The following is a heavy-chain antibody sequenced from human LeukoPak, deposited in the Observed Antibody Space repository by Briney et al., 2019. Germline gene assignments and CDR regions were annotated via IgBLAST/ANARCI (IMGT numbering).Heavy chain of an antibody. V-gene: IGHV1-18*01. CDR2: ISAYNGTT. D-gene: IGHD4-17*01. Sequence: ASVKVSCKASGYTFTSYGISWVRQAPGQGLEWMGWISAYNGTTNYAQKLQGRVTMTTDTSTSTAYMELRSLRSDDTAVYYCARGPDDYGDYYYYGMDVWGQGTTVTVSS. CDR1: GYTFTSYG. CDR3: ARGPDDYGDYYYYGMDV. J-gene: IGHJ6*02.